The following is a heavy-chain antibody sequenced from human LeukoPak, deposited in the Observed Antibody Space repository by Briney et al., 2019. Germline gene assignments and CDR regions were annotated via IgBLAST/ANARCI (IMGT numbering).Heavy chain of an antibody. CDR3: ARVAGTKCFDY. V-gene: IGHV3-23*01. CDR2: ISGSGGST. Sequence: GGSPRLSCAASGFTFSTYAVSWVRQAPGKGLEWVSSISGSGGSTSYADSVKGRFTISRDNSKNTLYLQMNSLRAEDTAIYYCARVAGTKCFDYWGQGTLVTVSS. D-gene: IGHD6-19*01. J-gene: IGHJ4*02. CDR1: GFTFSTYA.